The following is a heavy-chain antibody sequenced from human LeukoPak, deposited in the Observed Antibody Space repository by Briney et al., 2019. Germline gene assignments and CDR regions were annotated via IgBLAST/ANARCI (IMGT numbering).Heavy chain of an antibody. V-gene: IGHV3-15*01. CDR1: GFTFSNAW. D-gene: IGHD2-21*02. J-gene: IGHJ4*02. CDR2: IKSKTDGGTT. Sequence: GGSLRLSCAASGFTFSNAWMSWVLQAPGKGLEWVGRIKSKTDGGTTDYAAPVKGRFTISRDDSKNTLYLQMNSLKTEDTAVYYCTTEMAYCGGDCYTYWGQGTLVTVSS. CDR3: TTEMAYCGGDCYTY.